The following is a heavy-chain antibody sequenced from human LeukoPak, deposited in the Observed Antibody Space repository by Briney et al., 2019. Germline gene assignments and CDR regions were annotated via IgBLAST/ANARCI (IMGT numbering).Heavy chain of an antibody. V-gene: IGHV3-53*04. J-gene: IGHJ5*02. CDR3: GRLST. Sequence: GGSLRLSCVSSGFSVSSNYLSWVRQAPGKGLDWVSVIDSGGSTFYADSVKGRFTISRHNSKNTLYLQMNSLRPEDTAVYYCGRLSTWGQGTLVSVSS. D-gene: IGHD2-2*01. CDR1: GFSVSSNY. CDR2: IDSGGST.